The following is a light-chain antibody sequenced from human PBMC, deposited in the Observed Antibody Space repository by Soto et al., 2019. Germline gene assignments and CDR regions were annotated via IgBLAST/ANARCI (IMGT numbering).Light chain of an antibody. J-gene: IGKJ3*01. V-gene: IGKV3-11*01. Sequence: EIVMTQSPATLSLSPGDRATLSCRASENVFNFMAWYQHKPGLAPRLLIYDASNRATGVPSWFSGSGSGTDFTLTISSLDPEDVAVYYCQQRTKWPPIFTFGPGTKVEIK. CDR1: ENVFNF. CDR2: DAS. CDR3: QQRTKWPPIFT.